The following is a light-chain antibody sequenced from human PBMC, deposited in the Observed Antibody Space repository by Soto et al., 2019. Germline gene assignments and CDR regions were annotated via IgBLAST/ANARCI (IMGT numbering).Light chain of an antibody. CDR3: QSYDSSLTTFV. V-gene: IGLV1-40*01. Sequence: QSVLTQPPSVSGAPGQRVAISCTGSSSNIGAEYDVHWYQQLPGTAPKRLIYGDNNRPSGVPDRFSGSKSGTSASLAITGLQPEDEDDYYCQSYDSSLTTFVFGTGTKSPS. CDR2: GDN. J-gene: IGLJ1*01. CDR1: SSNIGAEYD.